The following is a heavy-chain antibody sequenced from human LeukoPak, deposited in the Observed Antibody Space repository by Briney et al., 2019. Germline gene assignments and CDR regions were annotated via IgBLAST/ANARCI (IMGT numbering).Heavy chain of an antibody. V-gene: IGHV5-51*01. CDR3: ARFGDSSGYSFDY. CDR1: GCSFTSYW. J-gene: IGHJ4*02. D-gene: IGHD3-22*01. Sequence: GESLKISCKGSGCSFTSYWIGWVRQMPGKGLEWMGIIYPGDSDTRYSPSFQGQVTISADKSISTAYLQWSSLKASDTAMYYCARFGDSSGYSFDYWGQGTLVTVSS. CDR2: IYPGDSDT.